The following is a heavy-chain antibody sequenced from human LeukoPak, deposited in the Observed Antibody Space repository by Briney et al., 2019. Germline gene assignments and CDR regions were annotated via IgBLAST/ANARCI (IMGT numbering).Heavy chain of an antibody. CDR1: GYSIISGYD. CDR3: ARAPIPAAAHDY. J-gene: IGHJ4*02. CDR2: IYHSAIT. Sequence: SETLSLTCAVSGYSIISGYDLGWIRQPPAKGLEWIGTIYHSAITFYNPSLKSRVTMSVDTSKNQFSLRLTSVTAADTAVYYCARAPIPAAAHDYWGQGTLVTVSS. V-gene: IGHV4-38-2*01. D-gene: IGHD6-13*01.